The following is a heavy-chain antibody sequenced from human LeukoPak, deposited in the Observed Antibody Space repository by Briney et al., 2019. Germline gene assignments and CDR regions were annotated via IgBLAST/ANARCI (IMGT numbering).Heavy chain of an antibody. CDR2: INPNSGGT. CDR1: GYTFTGYY. D-gene: IGHD3-9*01. Sequence: ASVKVSCKASGYTFTGYYMHWVRPAPGQGLEWMGWINPNSGGTNYAQKFQGRVTMTRDTSISTAYMELSRLRSDDTAVYYCARDGLINYDILTGYSYWGQGTLVTVSS. V-gene: IGHV1-2*02. J-gene: IGHJ4*02. CDR3: ARDGLINYDILTGYSY.